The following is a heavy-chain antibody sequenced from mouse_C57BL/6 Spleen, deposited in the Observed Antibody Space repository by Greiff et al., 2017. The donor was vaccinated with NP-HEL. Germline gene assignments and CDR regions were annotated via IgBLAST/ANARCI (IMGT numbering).Heavy chain of an antibody. CDR3: ARTPPYYGSSYWYFDV. Sequence: LVKPGASVKISCKVSGYTFTDHTIHWMKQRPEQGLAWIGYIYPRDGSTKYNEKFKGTATLTADKSSSTAYMQLNSLTSEDSAVYFCARTPPYYGSSYWYFDVWGTGTTVTVSS. J-gene: IGHJ1*03. CDR1: GYTFTDHT. CDR2: IYPRDGST. D-gene: IGHD1-1*01. V-gene: IGHV1-78*01.